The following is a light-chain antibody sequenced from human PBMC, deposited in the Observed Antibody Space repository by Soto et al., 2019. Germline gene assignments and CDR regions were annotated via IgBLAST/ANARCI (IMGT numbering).Light chain of an antibody. V-gene: IGKV3-11*01. CDR2: QTS. J-gene: IGKJ1*01. Sequence: EIVLTQSPATLSSFPVDRVTLSCMASQYINTRLAWYQHRPGQAPRLLIYQTSIRAAGIPARFSASGTGTDFTLTISDVQPEDFAVYYCHQRQSWPRTFGQGTKVDI. CDR1: QYINTR. CDR3: HQRQSWPRT.